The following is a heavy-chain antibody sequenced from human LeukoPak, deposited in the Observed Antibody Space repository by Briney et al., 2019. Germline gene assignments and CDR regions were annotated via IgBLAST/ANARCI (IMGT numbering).Heavy chain of an antibody. CDR1: GFTFSNAW. J-gene: IGHJ6*02. Sequence: GGSLRLSCAASGFTFSNAWMSWVRQAPGKGLEWVGRIKSKTDGGTTDYAAPVKGRFTISRDDSKNTLYLQMNSLKTEDTAVYHCTTGDPTYYYDSSGYYYYYYYYGMDVWGQGTTVTVSS. CDR3: TTGDPTYYYDSSGYYYYYYYYGMDV. D-gene: IGHD3-22*01. V-gene: IGHV3-15*01. CDR2: IKSKTDGGTT.